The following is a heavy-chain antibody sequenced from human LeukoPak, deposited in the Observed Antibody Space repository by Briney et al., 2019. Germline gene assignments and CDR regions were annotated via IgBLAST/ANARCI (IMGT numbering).Heavy chain of an antibody. CDR2: ISTSGDTI. J-gene: IGHJ4*02. D-gene: IGHD2-21*01. Sequence: PGGSLRLSCSASGFTFSSYEMNWVRQAPGRGLEWVSYISTSGDTIYYADSVKGRFTISRDNAKNSVYLQMDSLRAEETAVYYCARDVVEGPYYFDYWGQGTLVTVSS. CDR1: GFTFSSYE. CDR3: ARDVVEGPYYFDY. V-gene: IGHV3-48*03.